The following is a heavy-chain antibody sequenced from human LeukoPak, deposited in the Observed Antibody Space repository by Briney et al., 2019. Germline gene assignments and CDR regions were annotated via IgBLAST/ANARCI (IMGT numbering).Heavy chain of an antibody. CDR1: GFTFSSYS. V-gene: IGHV3-48*02. CDR3: ARGHNYGSSGYSYGMDV. CDR2: ISSSSSTI. Sequence: GGSLRLSCAASGFTFSSYSMNWVRQAPGKGLEWVSYISSSSSTIYYADSVKGRFTISRDNAKNSLYLQMNSLRDEDTAVYYCARGHNYGSSGYSYGMDVWGQGTTVTVSS. J-gene: IGHJ6*02. D-gene: IGHD3-22*01.